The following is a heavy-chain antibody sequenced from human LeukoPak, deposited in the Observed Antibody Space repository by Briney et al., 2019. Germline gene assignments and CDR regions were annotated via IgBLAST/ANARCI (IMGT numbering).Heavy chain of an antibody. D-gene: IGHD6-19*01. V-gene: IGHV3-30*04. Sequence: SGGSLRLSCAASGFTFSSYAMHWVRQAPGKGLEWVAVISYDGSNKYYADSVKGRFTISRDSSKNTLYLQMNSLRAEDTAVYYCARDKAGEQWLEPFDYWGQGTLVTVSS. J-gene: IGHJ4*02. CDR1: GFTFSSYA. CDR3: ARDKAGEQWLEPFDY. CDR2: ISYDGSNK.